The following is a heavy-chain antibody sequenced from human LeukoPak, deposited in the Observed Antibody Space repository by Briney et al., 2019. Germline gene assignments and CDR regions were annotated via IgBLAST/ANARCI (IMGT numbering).Heavy chain of an antibody. J-gene: IGHJ5*02. V-gene: IGHV3-30*04. CDR1: GFTFSSYA. CDR3: ARESGSYSGWFDP. CDR2: ISYDGSNK. D-gene: IGHD1-26*01. Sequence: GGSLRLSCAASGFTFSSYAMHWVRQAPGKGLEWVAVISYDGSNKYYADSVKGRFTISRDNSKNTLYLQMNSLRAEDTAAYYCARESGSYSGWFDPWGQGTLVTVSS.